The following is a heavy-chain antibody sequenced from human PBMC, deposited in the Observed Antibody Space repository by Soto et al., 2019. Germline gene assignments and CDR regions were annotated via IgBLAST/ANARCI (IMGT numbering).Heavy chain of an antibody. Sequence: GASVKVSCKASGYTFTSYDINWVRQATGQGLEWMGWMNPNSGNTGYAQKFQGRVTMTRNTSISTAYIELSSLRSEDTAVYYCARLYREYSSSWYEYYYYYMDVWGKGTTVTVSS. CDR1: GYTFTSYD. V-gene: IGHV1-8*01. CDR3: ARLYREYSSSWYEYYYYYMDV. CDR2: MNPNSGNT. J-gene: IGHJ6*03. D-gene: IGHD6-13*01.